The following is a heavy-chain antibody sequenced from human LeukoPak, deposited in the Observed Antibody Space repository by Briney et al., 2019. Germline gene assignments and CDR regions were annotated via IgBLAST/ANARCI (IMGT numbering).Heavy chain of an antibody. CDR1: GGSISSGSYY. V-gene: IGHV4-61*01. CDR2: IYYSGST. J-gene: IGHJ4*02. D-gene: IGHD3-10*01. CDR3: ARDLPRGGLDY. Sequence: SETLSLTCSVSGGSISSGSYYWSWIRQPPGKGLEWIGYIYYSGSTNYNPSLKSRVTISVDTSKNQFSLKLSSVTAADTAVYYCARDLPRGGLDYWGQGILVTVSS.